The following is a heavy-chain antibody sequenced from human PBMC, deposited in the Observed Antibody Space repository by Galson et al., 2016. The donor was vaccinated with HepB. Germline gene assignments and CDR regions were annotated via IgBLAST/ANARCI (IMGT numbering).Heavy chain of an antibody. D-gene: IGHD5-12*01. J-gene: IGHJ4*02. Sequence: SLRLSCAASGFIVSNYYMSWVRQAPGKGLEWVSTTYSGGSTYFADSVQGRFSISRDSSKNTLFLQMNSLRADDTAVYYCAREAYESTTAPYWGQGTLVTVSS. V-gene: IGHV3-53*01. CDR1: GFIVSNYY. CDR2: TYSGGST. CDR3: AREAYESTTAPY.